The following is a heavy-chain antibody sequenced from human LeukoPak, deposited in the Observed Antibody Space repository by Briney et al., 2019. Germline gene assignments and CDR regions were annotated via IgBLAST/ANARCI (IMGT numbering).Heavy chain of an antibody. Sequence: GESLKISCKGSGYTFTNYWIGWVRQMPGKGLELMGIIYSGDSDTRYSPSFQGQVTISADKSINTAYLQWSSLKASDTAMYFCARGRSQRSYFDYWGQGTLVTVSS. CDR3: ARGRSQRSYFDY. CDR2: IYSGDSDT. D-gene: IGHD4-17*01. V-gene: IGHV5-51*01. CDR1: GYTFTNYW. J-gene: IGHJ4*02.